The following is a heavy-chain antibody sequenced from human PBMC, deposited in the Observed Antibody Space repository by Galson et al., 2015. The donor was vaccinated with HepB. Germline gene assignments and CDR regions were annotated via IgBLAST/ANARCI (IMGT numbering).Heavy chain of an antibody. D-gene: IGHD4-17*01. CDR1: GYTFTNYY. CDR3: ARGTPYGAHDY. V-gene: IGHV1-46*01. CDR2: INPNSGST. Sequence: SVKVSCKASGYTFTNYYMHWVRQAPGQGLEWMGIINPNSGSTSYAQKFQGRVTMTRDTSTSTVYMELSSLRFEDTAVYYCARGTPYGAHDYWGQGTLVTVSS. J-gene: IGHJ4*02.